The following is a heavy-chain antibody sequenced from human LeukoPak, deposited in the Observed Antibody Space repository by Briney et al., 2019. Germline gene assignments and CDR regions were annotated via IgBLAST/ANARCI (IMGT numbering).Heavy chain of an antibody. D-gene: IGHD3-10*01. CDR2: IDYSGST. Sequence: SETLSLTCTVSGGSISSYDWSWIRQPPGKGLEWIGFIDYSGSTNYNPSLKSRVTISLDTSKNQFSLRLSSVTAADTAVYYCARESTRVRGVMKNWGQGTLVTVSS. V-gene: IGHV4-59*01. J-gene: IGHJ4*02. CDR1: GGSISSYD. CDR3: ARESTRVRGVMKN.